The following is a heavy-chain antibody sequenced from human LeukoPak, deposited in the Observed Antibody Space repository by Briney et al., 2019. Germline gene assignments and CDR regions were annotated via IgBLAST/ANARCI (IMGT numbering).Heavy chain of an antibody. D-gene: IGHD5-24*01. CDR2: ISSSGSTI. Sequence: KPGGSLRLSCAASGFTFSSYEMNWVRQAPGKGVEGVSYISSSGSTIYYADSVKGRFTISRDNAKNSLYLQMNSLRAEDTAVYYCARGPLGWLQLSFDYWGQGTLVTVSS. CDR1: GFTFSSYE. V-gene: IGHV3-48*03. CDR3: ARGPLGWLQLSFDY. J-gene: IGHJ4*02.